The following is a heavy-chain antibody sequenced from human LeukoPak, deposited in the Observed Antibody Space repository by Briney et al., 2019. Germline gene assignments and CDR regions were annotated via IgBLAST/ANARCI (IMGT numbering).Heavy chain of an antibody. CDR2: ISYDGSNK. J-gene: IGHJ6*03. CDR3: AREKDCSSISCYDDYYYMDV. D-gene: IGHD2-2*01. Sequence: GRSLRLSCAASGFTFSSYAMHWVRQAPGKGLEWVAVISYDGSNKYYADSVKGRFTISRDNSKNTLYLQMNSLRAEDTAVYYCAREKDCSSISCYDDYYYMDVWGKGTTVTVSS. CDR1: GFTFSSYA. V-gene: IGHV3-30-3*01.